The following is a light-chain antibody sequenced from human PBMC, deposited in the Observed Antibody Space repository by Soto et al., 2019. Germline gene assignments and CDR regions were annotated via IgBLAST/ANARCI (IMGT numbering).Light chain of an antibody. CDR1: HSIRDC. CDR2: DDS. Sequence: DIQMTQSPSTLSASVGDSLTITCRASHSIRDCLAWYQQKPGKAPHLLIYDDSNLESGVTSRLGGSGSGTEFTLTISSLRHAEFASCYCQQYECYSLTFGGGTRVEIK. V-gene: IGKV1-5*01. CDR3: QQYECYSLT. J-gene: IGKJ4*01.